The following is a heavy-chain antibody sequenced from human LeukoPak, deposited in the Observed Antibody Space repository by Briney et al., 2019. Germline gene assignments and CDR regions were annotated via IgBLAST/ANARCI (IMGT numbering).Heavy chain of an antibody. V-gene: IGHV4-34*01. Sequence: SETLSLTCAVYGGSFSGYYWSWIRQPPGKGLEWIGEINHSGSTNYNPSLKSRVTISVDTSKNQFSLKQSSVTAADTAVYYCARDDGYHGWFDPWGQGTLVTVSS. CDR1: GGSFSGYY. CDR3: ARDDGYHGWFDP. J-gene: IGHJ5*02. D-gene: IGHD3-22*01. CDR2: INHSGST.